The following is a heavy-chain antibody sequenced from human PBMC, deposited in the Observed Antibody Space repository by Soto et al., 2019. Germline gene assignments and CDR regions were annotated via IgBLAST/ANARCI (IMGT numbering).Heavy chain of an antibody. J-gene: IGHJ6*02. CDR2: ISAYNGNT. D-gene: IGHD2-2*01. V-gene: IGHV1-18*01. Sequence: QVQLVQSGAEVKKPGASVKVSCKASGYTFTSYGISWVRQAPGQGLEWMGWISAYNGNTNYAQKLQGRVTMTTDTATSTAYMELRSLRSDVTSVYYWARAIGVVPAAAYYYGMDVWGQGTTVTVS. CDR3: ARAIGVVPAAAYYYGMDV. CDR1: GYTFTSYG.